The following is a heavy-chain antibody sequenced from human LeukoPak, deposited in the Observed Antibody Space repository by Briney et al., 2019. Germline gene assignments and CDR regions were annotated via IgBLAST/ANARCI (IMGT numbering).Heavy chain of an antibody. CDR2: IYYSGST. Sequence: SETLSLTCTVSGGSISSSSYYWGWIRQPPGKGLEWIGSIYYSGSTYYNPSLKSRVTISVDTSKNQFSLKLSSVTAADTAVYYCARDPVVVAATLPFGYYYYGMDVWGQGTTVTVSS. V-gene: IGHV4-39*07. J-gene: IGHJ6*02. CDR3: ARDPVVVAATLPFGYYYYGMDV. CDR1: GGSISSSSYY. D-gene: IGHD2-15*01.